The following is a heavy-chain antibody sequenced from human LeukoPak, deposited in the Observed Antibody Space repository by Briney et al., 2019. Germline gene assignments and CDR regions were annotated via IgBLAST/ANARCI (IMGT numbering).Heavy chain of an antibody. CDR2: ISSSSSYI. D-gene: IGHD6-6*01. CDR1: GFTFSSYS. J-gene: IGHJ4*02. Sequence: SGGSLRLSCAASGFTFSSYSMNWVRQAPGKGLEWVSSISSSSSYIYYADSVKGRFTISRDNAKDSLYLQKNSLRAEDTAVYYCARSHGSSSSIAPFDYWGQGTLVTVSS. V-gene: IGHV3-21*01. CDR3: ARSHGSSSSIAPFDY.